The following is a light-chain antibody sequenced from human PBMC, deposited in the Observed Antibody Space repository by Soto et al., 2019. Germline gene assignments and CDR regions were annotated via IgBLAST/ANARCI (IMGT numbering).Light chain of an antibody. CDR3: QVWDSSTLV. V-gene: IGLV3-9*01. CDR1: NIGSKN. CDR2: RDT. Sequence: SYELTQPLSVSVALGQTARITCGGNNIGSKNVHWYQQKPGQAPVLIIYRDTIRPSGIPERFSGSNSGNTATLTIRRAQAGDEADYYCQVWDSSTLVFGGGTKLTVL. J-gene: IGLJ3*02.